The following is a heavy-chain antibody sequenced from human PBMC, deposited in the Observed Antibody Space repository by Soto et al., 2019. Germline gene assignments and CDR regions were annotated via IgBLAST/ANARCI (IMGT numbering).Heavy chain of an antibody. D-gene: IGHD3-16*01. CDR3: ARLGGDYVWGSIYYFYY. CDR2: IYYSGST. J-gene: IGHJ4*02. CDR1: GGSISSGGYY. V-gene: IGHV4-31*03. Sequence: PSETLSLTCTVSGGSISSGGYYWSWIRQHPGKGLEWIGYIYYSGSTYYNPSLKSRVTISVDTSKNQLSLKLSSVTAADTAVYYCARLGGDYVWGSIYYFYYWGQGTLVTVSS.